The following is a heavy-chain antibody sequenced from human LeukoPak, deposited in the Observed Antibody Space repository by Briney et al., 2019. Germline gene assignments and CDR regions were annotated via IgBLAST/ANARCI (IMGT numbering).Heavy chain of an antibody. V-gene: IGHV3-23*01. D-gene: IGHD1-26*01. CDR3: ARSPWDSRLYMDV. Sequence: GGSLRLSCAASGFTFSSYGMGWVRQAPGKGLEWVSAISGTGGTTHYADSVKGRFTISRDNSKNTLFLQMNSLRVEDTAVYYCARSPWDSRLYMDVWGKGTTVTVSS. CDR2: ISGTGGTT. J-gene: IGHJ6*03. CDR1: GFTFSSYG.